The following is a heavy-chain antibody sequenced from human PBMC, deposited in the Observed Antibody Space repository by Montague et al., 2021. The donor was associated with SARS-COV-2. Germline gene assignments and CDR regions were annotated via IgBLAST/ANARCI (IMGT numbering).Heavy chain of an antibody. CDR1: GDSVSTNSGT. V-gene: IGHV6-1*01. D-gene: IGHD2-15*01. CDR2: TYYRSEWYS. CDR3: ARAERGSCGDGNCYQYFFNY. Sequence: CPSSGDSVSTNSGTWNWVRLSPSRGLEWLGRTYYRSEWYSDYSVSVKSRISINPDTSKNQFSLQLNSVTPEDTAVYYCARAERGSCGDGNCYQYFFNYWGQGTLVTVSS. J-gene: IGHJ4*02.